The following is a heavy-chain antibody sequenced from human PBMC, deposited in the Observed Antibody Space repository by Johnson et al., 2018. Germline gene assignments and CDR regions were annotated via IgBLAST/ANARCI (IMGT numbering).Heavy chain of an antibody. CDR3: ASGRCSSTSCQYDMDV. J-gene: IGHJ6*02. CDR1: GGSISSYY. V-gene: IGHV4-59*12. CDR2: IYYSGST. Sequence: QVQLQESGPGLVKPSETLSLTCTVSGGSISSYYWSWIRQPPGKGLEWIGYIYYSGSTNYNHSLKSRATISVDTSKNQFSLKLSSVTVADTAVYYCASGRCSSTSCQYDMDVWGQGTTVTVSS. D-gene: IGHD2-2*01.